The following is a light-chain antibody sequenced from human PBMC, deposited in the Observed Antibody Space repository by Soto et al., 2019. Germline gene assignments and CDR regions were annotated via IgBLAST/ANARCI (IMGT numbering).Light chain of an antibody. V-gene: IGKV3-20*01. CDR3: QQYKKWPRT. Sequence: EFVLTQSPGTLSLSPGERATLSCRASQTVRNNYLAWYQQKPGQAPRLLIYDASSRATGIPDRFSGGGSGTDFTLTISRLEPEDFAVYYCQQYKKWPRTFGHGTKVEIK. CDR2: DAS. CDR1: QTVRNNY. J-gene: IGKJ1*01.